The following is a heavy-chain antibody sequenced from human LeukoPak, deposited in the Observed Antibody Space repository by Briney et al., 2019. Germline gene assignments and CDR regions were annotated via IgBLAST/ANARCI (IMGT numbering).Heavy chain of an antibody. D-gene: IGHD3-22*01. CDR2: VWSDGSET. CDR1: GFTFRNYG. CDR3: AKDWGAYYDSSGFYSGDFDY. J-gene: IGHJ4*02. V-gene: IGHV3-30*02. Sequence: PGGSLRLSCAASGFTFRNYGMHWVRQAPGKGLEWVALVWSDGSETYYADSVKGRFTISRDNSKNTLYLQMNSLRTEDTALYYCAKDWGAYYDSSGFYSGDFDYWGQGTLVTVSS.